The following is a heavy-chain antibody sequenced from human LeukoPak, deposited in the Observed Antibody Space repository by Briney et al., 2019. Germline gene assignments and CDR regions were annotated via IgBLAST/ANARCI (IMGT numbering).Heavy chain of an antibody. CDR1: GDSISSYY. Sequence: KTSQTLSLTCTVSGDSISSYYWNWIRQPPGKGLEWIGYIYYTGRTNYNPSLKSRITLSLDTSRNQFSLKLNSVTAADTAVYYCERDSAAGANWFDPWGQGTPVTVSS. CDR2: IYYTGRT. CDR3: ERDSAAGANWFDP. V-gene: IGHV4-59*01. D-gene: IGHD6-13*01. J-gene: IGHJ5*02.